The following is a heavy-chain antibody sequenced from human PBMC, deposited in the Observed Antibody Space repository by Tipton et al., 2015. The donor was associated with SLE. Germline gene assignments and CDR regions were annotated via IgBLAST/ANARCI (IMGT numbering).Heavy chain of an antibody. J-gene: IGHJ4*02. V-gene: IGHV4-59*01. CDR3: AGGSSGFGN. Sequence: TLSLTCAVYGGSFSGYYWSWIRQPPGKGLEWIGYIYYSGSTNYNPSLKSRVTISVDTSKNQFSLKLSSVTAADTAVYYCAGGSSGFGNWGQGTLVTVSP. CDR1: GGSFSGYY. CDR2: IYYSGST. D-gene: IGHD6-19*01.